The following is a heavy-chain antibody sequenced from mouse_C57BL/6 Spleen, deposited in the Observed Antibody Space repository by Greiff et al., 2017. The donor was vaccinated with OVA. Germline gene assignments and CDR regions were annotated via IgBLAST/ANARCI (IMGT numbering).Heavy chain of an antibody. Sequence: QVQLQQSGAELVRPGTSVKVSCKASGYAFTNYLIEWVKQRPGQGLEWIGVINPGSGGTNYNEKFKGKATLTADKSSSTAYMQLSSLTSEDSAVYFCARDDGYYGAMDYWGQGTSVTVSS. J-gene: IGHJ4*01. CDR1: GYAFTNYL. CDR2: INPGSGGT. V-gene: IGHV1-54*01. CDR3: ARDDGYYGAMDY. D-gene: IGHD2-3*01.